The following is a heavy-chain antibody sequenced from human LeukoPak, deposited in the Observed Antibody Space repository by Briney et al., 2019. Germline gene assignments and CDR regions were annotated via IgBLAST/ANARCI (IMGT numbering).Heavy chain of an antibody. D-gene: IGHD5-18*01. Sequence: GGSLRLSCAVSGFTFSRYSMNWIRQAPEKGLEWVSYITSSSSTIYYADSVKGRFTVSRDNAKDSLYVQMNSLRAEDTAVYYCARYRAERTATPNDAFDIWGQGTMVTVSS. V-gene: IGHV3-48*01. CDR2: ITSSSSTI. CDR1: GFTFSRYS. CDR3: ARYRAERTATPNDAFDI. J-gene: IGHJ3*02.